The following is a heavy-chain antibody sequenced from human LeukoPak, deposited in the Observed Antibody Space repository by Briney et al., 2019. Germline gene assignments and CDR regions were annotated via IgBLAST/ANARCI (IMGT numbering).Heavy chain of an antibody. CDR2: IYYSGST. CDR3: ARNYDILPHFDY. V-gene: IGHV4-59*01. D-gene: IGHD3-9*01. Sequence: SETLSLTCTVSGGSISSYYWSWIRQPPGKGLEWIGDIYYSGSTNYNPSLKSRVTISVDTSKNQFSLKLSSVTAADTAVYYCARNYDILPHFDYWGQGTLVTVSS. J-gene: IGHJ4*02. CDR1: GGSISSYY.